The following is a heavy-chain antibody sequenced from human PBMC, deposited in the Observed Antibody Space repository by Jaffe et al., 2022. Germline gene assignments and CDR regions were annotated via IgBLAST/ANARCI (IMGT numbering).Heavy chain of an antibody. D-gene: IGHD3-22*01. V-gene: IGHV3-53*04. CDR2: IYSGGST. CDR1: GFTVSSNY. J-gene: IGHJ3*02. CDR3: ARDPGRNYYDSSGYYYVYAFDI. Sequence: EVQLVESGGGLVQPGGSLRLSCAASGFTVSSNYMSWVRQAPGKGLEWVSVIYSGGSTYYADSVKGRFTISRHNSKNTLYLQMNSLRAEDTAVYYCARDPGRNYYDSSGYYYVYAFDIWGQGTMVTVSS.